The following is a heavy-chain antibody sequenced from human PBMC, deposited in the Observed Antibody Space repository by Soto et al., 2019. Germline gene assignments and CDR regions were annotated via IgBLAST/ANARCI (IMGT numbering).Heavy chain of an antibody. CDR1: GYSFTSYA. V-gene: IGHV1-3*01. CDR3: AGVGGGTYYYYYDMDV. CDR2: LNAGNGNT. J-gene: IGHJ6*02. Sequence: ASVKVSCKASGYSFTSYAMHWVRQAPGQRLEWMGWLNAGNGNTKYSQKFQGRVTITRDTSASTAYMELSSLRSEDTAVYYCAGVGGGTYYYYYDMDVWGQGTTVTVSS. D-gene: IGHD1-26*01.